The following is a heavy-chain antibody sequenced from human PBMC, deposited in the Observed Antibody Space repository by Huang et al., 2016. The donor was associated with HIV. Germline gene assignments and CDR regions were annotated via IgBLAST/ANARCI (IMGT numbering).Heavy chain of an antibody. CDR2: IRTEGVET. V-gene: IGHV3-7*04. CDR3: GRASAYREYGADF. D-gene: IGHD4-17*01. CDR1: GFTFGHYW. Sequence: MVESGGGLVQPGGSLRLSFSASGFTFGHYWMTWVRQAPGKGLQWLTNIRTEGVETYFAAAVMGRFTTSRDNARNSVYLQMDNLRVDDTAVYYCGRASAYREYGADFWGQGTLVTVSS. J-gene: IGHJ4*02.